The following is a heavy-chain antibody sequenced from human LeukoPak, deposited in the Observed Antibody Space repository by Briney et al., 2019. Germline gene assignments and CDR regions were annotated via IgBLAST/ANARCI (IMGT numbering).Heavy chain of an antibody. CDR3: AKNSGYDLLDAFDI. V-gene: IGHV3-30*18. CDR2: ISYDGSNK. CDR1: GFTFSSYG. J-gene: IGHJ3*02. Sequence: GGSLRLSCAASGFTFSSYGMHWVRQAPGKGLEWVAVISYDGSNKYYADSVKGRFTISRDNSKNTLSLQMNNLRGEDTAVYYCAKNSGYDLLDAFDIWGQGTMVTVSS. D-gene: IGHD5-12*01.